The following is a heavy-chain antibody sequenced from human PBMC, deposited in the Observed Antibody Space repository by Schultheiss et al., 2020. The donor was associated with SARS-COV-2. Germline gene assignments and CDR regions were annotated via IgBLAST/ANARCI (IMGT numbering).Heavy chain of an antibody. J-gene: IGHJ4*02. CDR3: ASSPITTVTNYFDY. V-gene: IGHV4-38-2*02. CDR1: GYSISSGYY. D-gene: IGHD4-17*01. Sequence: SETLSLTCTVSGYSISSGYYWGWIRQPPGKGLELIGSIYYSGSTYYNPSLKSRVTISVDTSKNQFSLKLSSVTAADTAVYYCASSPITTVTNYFDYWGQGTLVTVAS. CDR2: IYYSGST.